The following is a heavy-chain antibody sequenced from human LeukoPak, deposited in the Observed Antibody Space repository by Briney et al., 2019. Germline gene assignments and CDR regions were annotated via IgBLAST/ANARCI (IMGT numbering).Heavy chain of an antibody. CDR2: IKQDGSEK. CDR3: ARDLEGQLHIFDY. CDR1: GFTFSSYW. J-gene: IGHJ4*02. V-gene: IGHV3-7*01. Sequence: GGSLRLSCAASGFTFSSYWMSWVRQAPGKGLEGVANIKQDGSEKYYVDSVKGRFTISRDNAKNSLYLQMNSLRAEDTAVYYCARDLEGQLHIFDYWGQGTLVTVSS. D-gene: IGHD6-13*01.